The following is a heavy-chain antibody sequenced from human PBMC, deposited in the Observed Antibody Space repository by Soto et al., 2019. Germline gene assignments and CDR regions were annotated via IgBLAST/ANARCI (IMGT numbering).Heavy chain of an antibody. CDR3: DAYCGGDCYSDYYYGMDV. CDR2: IYYSGST. Sequence: PSETLSLTCTVSGGSISSSSYYWGWIRQPPGKGLEWIGSIYYSGSTYYNPSLKSRVTISVDTSKNQFSLKLSSVTAADTAVYYCDAYCGGDCYSDYYYGMDVWGQGTTVTVS. J-gene: IGHJ6*02. CDR1: GGSISSSSYY. V-gene: IGHV4-39*01. D-gene: IGHD2-21*02.